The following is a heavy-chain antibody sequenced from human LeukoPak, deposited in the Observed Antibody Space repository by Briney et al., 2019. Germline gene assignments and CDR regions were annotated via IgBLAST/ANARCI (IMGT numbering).Heavy chain of an antibody. CDR2: ISGNGDNT. CDR3: AKDGYKAAGYFDL. V-gene: IGHV3-43*02. Sequence: GGSLRLSCAASGFTFSNYAMHWVRQVPGKGLEWFSLISGNGDNTDYAESVKGRFTVSRDNSRNSLYLQMSGLRVEDTALFYCAKDGYKAAGYFDLWGRGTLVTVSS. D-gene: IGHD6-13*01. CDR1: GFTFSNYA. J-gene: IGHJ2*01.